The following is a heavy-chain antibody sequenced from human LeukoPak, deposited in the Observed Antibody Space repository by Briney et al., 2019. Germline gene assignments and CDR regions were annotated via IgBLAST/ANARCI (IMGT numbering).Heavy chain of an antibody. V-gene: IGHV3-49*04. CDR1: GFTFGDYA. D-gene: IGHD3-22*01. J-gene: IGHJ4*02. CDR2: IRSKAYGGTT. CDR3: TYTYYYDSSGYSVDY. Sequence: GRPLRLSCTASGFTFGDYAMSWVRQAPGKGLEWVGFIRSKAYGGTTEYAASVKGRFTISRDDSKSIAYLQMNSLKTEDTAVYYCTYTYYYDSSGYSVDYWGQGTLVTVSS.